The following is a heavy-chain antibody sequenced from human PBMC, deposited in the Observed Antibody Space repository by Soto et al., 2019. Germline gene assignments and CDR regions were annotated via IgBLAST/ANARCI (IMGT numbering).Heavy chain of an antibody. CDR3: ARRIGGYNYYYGMDV. J-gene: IGHJ6*02. V-gene: IGHV3-30-3*01. CDR1: GFTFSSYS. Sequence: GGSLRLSCAASGFTFSSYSMHWVRQAPGKGLEWVAVISYDGSNKYYADSVKGRFTISRDNSKNALYLQMNSLRAEDTAVYYCARRIGGYNYYYGMDVWGQGTTVTVSS. CDR2: ISYDGSNK. D-gene: IGHD3-10*01.